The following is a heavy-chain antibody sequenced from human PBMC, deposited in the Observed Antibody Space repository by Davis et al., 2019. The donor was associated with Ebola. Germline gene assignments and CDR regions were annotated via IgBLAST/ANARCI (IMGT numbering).Heavy chain of an antibody. CDR2: IYPGDSDT. V-gene: IGHV5-51*01. CDR1: GYSLPSYW. D-gene: IGHD3-22*01. J-gene: IGHJ4*02. Sequence: ESPMTPCQCPGYSLPSYWLGWVRQLPGKGLEWMGIIYPGDSDTRYSPSLQGQVTISADKSISTADLQWSSLKASDTAMYYCARPTYYDSSGYYYLDYWGQGTLVTVSS. CDR3: ARPTYYDSSGYYYLDY.